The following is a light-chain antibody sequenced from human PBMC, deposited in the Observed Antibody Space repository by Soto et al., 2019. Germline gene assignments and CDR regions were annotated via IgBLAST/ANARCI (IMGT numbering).Light chain of an antibody. CDR3: QHYYRAPWT. J-gene: IGKJ1*01. CDR2: WAS. CDR1: QSVLYNSNNKNY. V-gene: IGKV4-1*01. Sequence: DIVMTQSPDSLAVSLGERATINCKSSQSVLYNSNNKNYLAWYQQKPGQPPKLLIYWASTRYSGVPDRFSGSGCVTDFTLTISSLQAEDVAVYECQHYYRAPWTLGQGTKVEIK.